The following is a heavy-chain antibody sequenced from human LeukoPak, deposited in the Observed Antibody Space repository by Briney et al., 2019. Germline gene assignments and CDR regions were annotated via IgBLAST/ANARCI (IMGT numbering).Heavy chain of an antibody. J-gene: IGHJ4*02. Sequence: SETLSLTCTVSGGSINSYYWNWIRQPPGKGLELIGYIYNSGSPTYNPSLKSRVTISVDTSKNQFSLQLRSVTAADTAVYYCARQGGYTDLPDYWGQGTLVTVSP. CDR2: IYNSGSP. CDR1: GGSINSYY. D-gene: IGHD5-12*01. CDR3: ARQGGYTDLPDY. V-gene: IGHV4-59*01.